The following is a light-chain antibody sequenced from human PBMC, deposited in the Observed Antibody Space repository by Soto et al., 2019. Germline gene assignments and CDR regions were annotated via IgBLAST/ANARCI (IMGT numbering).Light chain of an antibody. CDR3: SSYTSSSTLYV. Sequence: QSALTQPASVSGSPGQSITISCTGTSSDVGGYNYVSWYQQHPGKAPKLMIYXXXXXPSGVSNRFSGSKSGNTASLTISGXXXXXXXXXYCSSYTSSSTLYVFGTGTKLTVL. CDR1: SSDVGGYNY. V-gene: IGLV2-14*01. J-gene: IGLJ1*01. CDR2: XXX.